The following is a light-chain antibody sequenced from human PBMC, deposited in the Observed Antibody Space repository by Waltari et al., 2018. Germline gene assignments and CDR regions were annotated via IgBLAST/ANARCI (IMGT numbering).Light chain of an antibody. Sequence: QSVLTQPPSASGTPGQRVTISCSGSSSNIGSNYVYWYQQLPGTAPKLLICRNHDRPSGCPDRFSGPKSGTSASLAISGLRSEDEADYYCASWDDSLRGVFGTGTKVTVL. V-gene: IGLV1-47*01. CDR1: SSNIGSNY. CDR2: RNH. CDR3: ASWDDSLRGV. J-gene: IGLJ1*01.